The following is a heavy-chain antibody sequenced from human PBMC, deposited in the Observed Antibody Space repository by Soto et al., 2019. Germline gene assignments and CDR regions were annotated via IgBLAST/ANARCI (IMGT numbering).Heavy chain of an antibody. CDR1: GCTFSSYG. D-gene: IGHD3-22*01. V-gene: IGHV3-30*18. J-gene: IGHJ6*02. CDR2: ISYDGSNK. CDR3: AKDRNGYYDSSGYPKYYGMDV. Sequence: PGGSLRLSCAAAGCTFSSYGLHWDRQAPGKGLEWVAVISYDGSNKYYADSVKGRFTISRDNSKNTLYLQMNSLRAEDTAVYYCAKDRNGYYDSSGYPKYYGMDVWGQGTTVTVSS.